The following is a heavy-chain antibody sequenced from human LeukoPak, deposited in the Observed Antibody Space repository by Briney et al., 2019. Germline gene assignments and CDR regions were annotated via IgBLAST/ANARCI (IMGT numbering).Heavy chain of an antibody. J-gene: IGHJ6*03. Sequence: PSQTLSLTCALSGDIVSSNGAAWHWIRQSPSRGLEWLGRTYYRSKWSSDYAVSVKSRITIKPDTSKNQFSLQLNSVTPEDTAVYFCAREGGHYYYIDVWGKGTTVTVSS. CDR1: GDIVSSNGAA. D-gene: IGHD3-16*01. V-gene: IGHV6-1*01. CDR3: AREGGHYYYIDV. CDR2: TYYRSKWSS.